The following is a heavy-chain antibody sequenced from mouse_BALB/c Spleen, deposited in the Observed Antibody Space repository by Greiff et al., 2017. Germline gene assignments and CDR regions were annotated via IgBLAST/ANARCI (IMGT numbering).Heavy chain of an antibody. CDR1: GYTFTDYW. D-gene: IGHD1-1*01. J-gene: IGHJ4*01. CDR3: ARSGTTVVATGYYYAGEY. CDR2: IDTSDSYT. V-gene: IGHV1-69*01. Sequence: QVQLQQPGAELVMPGASVKMSCKASGYTFTDYWMHWVKQRPGQGLEWIGAIDTSDSYTSYNQKFKGKATLTVDESSSTAYMQLSSLTSEDSAVYYCARSGTTVVATGYYYAGEYGGRETAVTVSS.